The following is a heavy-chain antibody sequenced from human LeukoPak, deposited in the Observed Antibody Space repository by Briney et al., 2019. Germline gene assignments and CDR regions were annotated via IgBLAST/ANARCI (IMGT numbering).Heavy chain of an antibody. CDR1: GYTFTSYA. CDR3: ASLRTLDYGDFPLDY. D-gene: IGHD4-17*01. CDR2: INTNTGNP. V-gene: IGHV7-4-1*02. Sequence: GASVKVSCKASGYTFTSYAMDWVRQAPGQGLEWMGWINTNTGNPTYAQGFTGRFVFSLDTSVSTAYLQISSLKAEDTAVYYCASLRTLDYGDFPLDYWGQGTLVTVSS. J-gene: IGHJ4*02.